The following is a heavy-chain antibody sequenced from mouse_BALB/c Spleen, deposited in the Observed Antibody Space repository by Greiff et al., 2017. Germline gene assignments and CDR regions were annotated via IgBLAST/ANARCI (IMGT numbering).Heavy chain of an antibody. V-gene: IGHV1-69*01. D-gene: IGHD2-1*01. CDR3: NRGNYGNYGAMDY. Sequence: QVQLQQPGAELVMPGASVKMSCKASGYTFTDYWMHWVKQRPGQGLEWIGAIDTSDSYTSYNQKFKGKATLTVDESSSTAYMQLSSLTSEDSAVYYCNRGNYGNYGAMDYWGQGTSVTVSS. CDR1: GYTFTDYW. CDR2: IDTSDSYT. J-gene: IGHJ4*01.